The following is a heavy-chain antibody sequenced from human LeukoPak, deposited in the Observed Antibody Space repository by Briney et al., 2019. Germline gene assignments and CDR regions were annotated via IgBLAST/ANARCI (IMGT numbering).Heavy chain of an antibody. V-gene: IGHV4-61*01. Sequence: SQTLSLTCTVSGGSLSSGSYYWSWIRQPPGKGLEWIGYIYYSGSTNYNPSLKSRVTISVDTSKNQFSLKLSSVTAADTAVYYCARDGGYYDFWSGYYEYWGQGTLVTVSS. J-gene: IGHJ4*02. CDR1: GGSLSSGSYY. CDR3: ARDGGYYDFWSGYYEY. D-gene: IGHD3-3*01. CDR2: IYYSGST.